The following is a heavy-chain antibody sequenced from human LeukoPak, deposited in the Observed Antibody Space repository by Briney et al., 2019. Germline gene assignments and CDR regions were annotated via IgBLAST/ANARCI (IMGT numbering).Heavy chain of an antibody. CDR1: GFTFGNYA. Sequence: GGSLRLSCAASGFTFGNYAMNWVRQAPGKGLEWVSVIYSGGTTYYADSVKGRFAISRDNSRNTLYLQMNSLRAEDTAVYYCARGHGDYVNFMSYWGQGTLVTVSS. J-gene: IGHJ4*02. D-gene: IGHD4-17*01. V-gene: IGHV3-23*03. CDR3: ARGHGDYVNFMSY. CDR2: IYSGGTT.